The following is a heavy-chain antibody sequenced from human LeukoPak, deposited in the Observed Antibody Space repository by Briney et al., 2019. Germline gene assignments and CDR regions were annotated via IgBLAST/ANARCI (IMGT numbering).Heavy chain of an antibody. J-gene: IGHJ4*02. CDR3: LHDGWLDY. CDR1: GFTFSYYN. D-gene: IGHD5-24*01. Sequence: GGSLRLSCEASGFTFSYYNMNLVRQAPGKGLDWVSSILTSDSNMYYADSVKGRFTISRDNAKNSLFLQMNSLRDDDMAVYYCLHDGWLDYWGQGTHVTVSS. CDR2: ILTSDSNM. V-gene: IGHV3-21*01.